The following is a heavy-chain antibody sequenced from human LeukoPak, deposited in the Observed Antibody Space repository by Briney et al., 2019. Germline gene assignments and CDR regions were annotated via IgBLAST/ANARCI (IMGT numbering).Heavy chain of an antibody. CDR1: GGTFSSYA. D-gene: IGHD1-26*01. J-gene: IGHJ4*02. Sequence: ASVKVSCKASGGTFSSYAISWVRQAPGQGLEWMGGIIPIFGTANYAQKLQGRVTMTTDTSTSTAYMELRSLRSDDTAVYYCARGWELNHLDYWGQGTLVTVSS. V-gene: IGHV1-69*05. CDR2: IIPIFGTA. CDR3: ARGWELNHLDY.